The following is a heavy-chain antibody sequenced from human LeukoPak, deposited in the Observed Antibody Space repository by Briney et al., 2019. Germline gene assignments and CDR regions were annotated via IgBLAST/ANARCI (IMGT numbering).Heavy chain of an antibody. CDR1: GYTFVAYY. V-gene: IGHV1-2*02. CDR3: GRGVQSFDP. Sequence: GASVMVSCKTSGYTFVAYYIHWVRHAPGQGLEWMGRIRPINGETKYDQKFKDRVSITMDTSTPTAYMELRSLTSDDMAVYYCGRGVQSFDPWGQGTLVTVSS. J-gene: IGHJ5*02. CDR2: IRPINGET.